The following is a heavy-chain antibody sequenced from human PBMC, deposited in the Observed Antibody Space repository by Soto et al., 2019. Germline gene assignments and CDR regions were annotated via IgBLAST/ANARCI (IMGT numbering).Heavy chain of an antibody. Sequence: GGSLRLSCAASGFTFRNYGMNWVRQAPGKGLEWVSYIGIGSSTTYYADSVKGRFTISRDNAKNSLYLQMNSLRAEDTAVYYCARDQLYYNDVSGRPLNAFDVWGQGTMVTVSS. J-gene: IGHJ3*01. CDR2: IGIGSSTT. V-gene: IGHV3-48*01. CDR1: GFTFRNYG. CDR3: ARDQLYYNDVSGRPLNAFDV. D-gene: IGHD3-22*01.